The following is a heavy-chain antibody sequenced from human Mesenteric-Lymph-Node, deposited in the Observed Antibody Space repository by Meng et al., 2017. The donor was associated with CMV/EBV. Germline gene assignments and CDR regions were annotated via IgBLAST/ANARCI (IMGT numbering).Heavy chain of an antibody. V-gene: IGHV1-69*05. CDR3: ARDLTVIAAAGTSSRWKTSYYYYGMDV. CDR1: GGTFSSYA. Sequence: SVKVSCKASGGTFSSYAISWVRQAPGQGLEWMGGIIPIFGTANYAQKFQGRVTITTDESTSTVYMELSSLRSEDTAVYYCARDLTVIAAAGTSSRWKTSYYYYGMDVWGQGTTVTVSS. CDR2: IIPIFGTA. J-gene: IGHJ6*02. D-gene: IGHD6-13*01.